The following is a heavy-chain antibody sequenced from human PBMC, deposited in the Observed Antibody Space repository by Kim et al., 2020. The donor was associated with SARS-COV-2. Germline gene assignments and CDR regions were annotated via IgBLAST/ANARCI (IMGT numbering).Heavy chain of an antibody. CDR3: TTEYIIEEWDLLGGGGFDY. J-gene: IGHJ4*02. CDR1: GFTFSNAW. D-gene: IGHD1-26*01. V-gene: IGHV3-15*01. CDR2: IKSKTDGGTT. Sequence: GGSLRLSCAASGFTFSNAWMSWVRQAPGKGLEWVGHIKSKTDGGTTDYAAPVKGRFTISRDDSKNTLYLQMNSLKTEDTAVYYCTTEYIIEEWDLLGGGGFDYWGQGTLVTVSS.